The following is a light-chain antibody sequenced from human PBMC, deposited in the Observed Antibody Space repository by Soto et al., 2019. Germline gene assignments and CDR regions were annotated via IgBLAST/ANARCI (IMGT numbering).Light chain of an antibody. Sequence: QSVLTQPPSVSGAPGQRVIISCTGSSSNIGAGYDVHWHQQLPGTAPKLLIYGNSNRPSGVPGRFSGSKSGATASLAIKGLQAEDEGNYYCQSQDSSLSGSKVVFGGGTKLTVL. J-gene: IGLJ2*01. CDR2: GNS. CDR1: SSNIGAGYD. CDR3: QSQDSSLSGSKVV. V-gene: IGLV1-40*01.